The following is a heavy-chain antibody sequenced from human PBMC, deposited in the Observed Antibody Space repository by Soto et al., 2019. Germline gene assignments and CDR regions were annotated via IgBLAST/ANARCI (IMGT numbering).Heavy chain of an antibody. D-gene: IGHD1-1*01. CDR2: ISGTGVTT. J-gene: IGHJ3*02. CDR3: TKDRDDIGMVDAFEI. V-gene: IGHV3-23*02. CDR1: GFTFSNYA. Sequence: EMQLLESGGDLVQPGGSLRLSCAASGFTFSNYAMTWVRQAPGKGLEYVSAISGTGVTTYQGDSMKGRFTISRDNSKNTMYLQIDSLRAEDTGIYYCTKDRDDIGMVDAFEIWGQGTMVTVSS.